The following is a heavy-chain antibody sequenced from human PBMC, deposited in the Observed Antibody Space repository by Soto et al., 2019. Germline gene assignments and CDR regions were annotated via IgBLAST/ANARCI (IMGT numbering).Heavy chain of an antibody. J-gene: IGHJ6*02. CDR2: IYYSGYT. V-gene: IGHV4-39*01. CDR3: ARHNGPLYVGYYYDMDV. Sequence: QLQLQESGPGLVKPSETLSLTCTVSGGSISSSSYYWGWIRQPPGKGLEWIGSIYYSGYTYYNPSRKSPATISVDTPTPQFSRKLSSVTAPDTAVYYCARHNGPLYVGYYYDMDVWGQGTTVTVSS. CDR1: GGSISSSSYY. D-gene: IGHD3-16*01.